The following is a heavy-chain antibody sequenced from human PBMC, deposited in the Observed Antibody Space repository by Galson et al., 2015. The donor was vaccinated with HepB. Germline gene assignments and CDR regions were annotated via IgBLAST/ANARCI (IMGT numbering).Heavy chain of an antibody. Sequence: SSYWMHWVRQAPGKGLVWVSRINSDGSSTSYADSVKGRFTISRDNAKNTLYLQMNSLRAEDTAVYYCARSFLRGYGDYPKFDYWGQGTLVTVSS. V-gene: IGHV3-74*01. J-gene: IGHJ4*02. CDR3: ARSFLRGYGDYPKFDY. CDR2: INSDGSST. D-gene: IGHD4-17*01. CDR1: SSYW.